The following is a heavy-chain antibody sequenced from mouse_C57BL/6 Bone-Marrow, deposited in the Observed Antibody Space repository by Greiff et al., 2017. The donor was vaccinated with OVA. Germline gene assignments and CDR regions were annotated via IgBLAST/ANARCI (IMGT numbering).Heavy chain of an antibody. CDR3: TRSPITTVVPLYFDY. D-gene: IGHD1-1*01. CDR1: GYTFTDYE. J-gene: IGHJ2*01. CDR2: IDPETGGT. Sequence: QVQLQQSGAELVRPGASVTLSCKASGYTFTDYEMHWVKQPPVHGLEWIGAIDPETGGTAYNQKFKGKAILTADKSSSTAYMELRSLTSEDSAVYYCTRSPITTVVPLYFDYWGQGTTLTVSS. V-gene: IGHV1-15*01.